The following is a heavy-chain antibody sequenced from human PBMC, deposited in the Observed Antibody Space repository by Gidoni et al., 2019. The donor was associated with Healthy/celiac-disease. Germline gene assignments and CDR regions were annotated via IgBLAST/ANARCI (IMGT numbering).Heavy chain of an antibody. V-gene: IGHV1-2*02. CDR3: AREADTAMPTFDY. Sequence: QVQLVPSGAEVTKPGASVKVSCKASASTFTGYYMHWVRQAPGQGLEWMGWINPNSGGTNYAQKFQGRVTMTRDTSISTAYMELSRLRSDDTAVYYCAREADTAMPTFDYWGQGTLVTVSS. D-gene: IGHD5-18*01. CDR2: INPNSGGT. J-gene: IGHJ4*02. CDR1: ASTFTGYY.